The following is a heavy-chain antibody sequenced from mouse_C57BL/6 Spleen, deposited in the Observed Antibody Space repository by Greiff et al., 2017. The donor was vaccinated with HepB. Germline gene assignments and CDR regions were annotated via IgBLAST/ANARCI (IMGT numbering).Heavy chain of an antibody. CDR2: INPNNGGT. CDR1: GYTFTDYY. J-gene: IGHJ1*03. CDR3: ARPYYYGRNWYFDV. V-gene: IGHV1-26*01. D-gene: IGHD1-1*01. Sequence: EVQLQQSGPELVKPGASVKISCKASGYTFTDYYMNWVKQSHGKSLEWIGDINPNNGGTSYNQKFKGKATLTVDKSSSTAYMELRSLTSEDSAVYYCARPYYYGRNWYFDVWGTGTTVTVSS.